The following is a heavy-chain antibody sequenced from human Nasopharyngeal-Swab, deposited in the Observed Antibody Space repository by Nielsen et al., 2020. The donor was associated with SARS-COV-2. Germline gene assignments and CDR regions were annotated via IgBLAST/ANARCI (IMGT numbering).Heavy chain of an antibody. Sequence: SETLSLTCTVSGGSISSGDYYWSWIRQPPGKGLEWIGYIYYSGSTYYNPSLKSRVTIPVDTSKNQFSLKLSSVTAADTAVYYCARTRFRAFDIWGQGTMVTVSS. J-gene: IGHJ3*02. CDR3: ARTRFRAFDI. CDR2: IYYSGST. V-gene: IGHV4-30-4*01. CDR1: GGSISSGDYY.